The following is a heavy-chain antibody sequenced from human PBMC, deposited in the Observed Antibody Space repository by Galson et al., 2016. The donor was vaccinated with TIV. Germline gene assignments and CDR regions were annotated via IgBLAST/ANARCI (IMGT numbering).Heavy chain of an antibody. Sequence: SVKVSCKASGGTFSSHAISWVRQAPGQGLEWMGGFIPLFGTPNYARKFQGRVTITADESTSTLYMEVSSLRSEDTAVYYCAKDRNTAMDTYHYYYGMDVWGQGTTVIVSS. V-gene: IGHV1-69*13. J-gene: IGHJ6*02. D-gene: IGHD5-18*01. CDR2: FIPLFGTP. CDR3: AKDRNTAMDTYHYYYGMDV. CDR1: GGTFSSHA.